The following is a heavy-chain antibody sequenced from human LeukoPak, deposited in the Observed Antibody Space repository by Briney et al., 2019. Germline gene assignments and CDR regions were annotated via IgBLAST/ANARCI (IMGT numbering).Heavy chain of an antibody. J-gene: IGHJ5*02. CDR3: ARDRIAGGFDR. D-gene: IGHD7-27*01. V-gene: IGHV4-34*01. Sequence: SETLSLTCAVYGGSFSGYYWSWIRQPPGKGLEWIGEINHSGSTNYNPSLKSRVTISVDTSKNQFSLKLSSVTAADTAVYYCARDRIAGGFDRWGQGTLVTVSS. CDR1: GGSFSGYY. CDR2: INHSGST.